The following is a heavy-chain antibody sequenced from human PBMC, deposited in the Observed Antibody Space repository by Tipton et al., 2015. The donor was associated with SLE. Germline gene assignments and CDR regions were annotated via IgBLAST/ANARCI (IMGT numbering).Heavy chain of an antibody. J-gene: IGHJ3*02. CDR3: ARAVGYCSGGSCPRNAFDI. D-gene: IGHD2-15*01. CDR2: IYYSGST. Sequence: TLSLTCTVSGGSISSYYWSWIRQPPGKGLEWIGYIYYSGSTNYNPSLKSRVTISVDTSENQFSLKLSSVTAADTAVYYCARAVGYCSGGSCPRNAFDIWGQGTMVTVSS. V-gene: IGHV4-59*07. CDR1: GGSISSYY.